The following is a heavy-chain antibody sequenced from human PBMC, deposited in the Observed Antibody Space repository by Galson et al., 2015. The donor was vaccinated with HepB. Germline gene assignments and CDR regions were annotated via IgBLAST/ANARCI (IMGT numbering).Heavy chain of an antibody. D-gene: IGHD3-22*01. CDR1: EFTFSSSW. J-gene: IGHJ3*02. CDR2: IKEDGSEK. Sequence: SLRLSCAAPEFTFSSSWMTWVRQAPGKGLEWVANIKEDGSEKNYVDSVKGRFTISRDNAKNSLYLQMNSLRAEDTAVYYCARDGNYYDSSDYYYGAFDIWGQGTMVTVSS. V-gene: IGHV3-7*01. CDR3: ARDGNYYDSSDYYYGAFDI.